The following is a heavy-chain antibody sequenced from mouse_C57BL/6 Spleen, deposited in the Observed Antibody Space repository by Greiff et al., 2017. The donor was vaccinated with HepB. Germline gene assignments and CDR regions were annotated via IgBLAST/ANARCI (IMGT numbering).Heavy chain of an antibody. Sequence: EVQLQQSGAELVRPGASVKLSCTASGFNIKDYYMHWVKQRPEQGLEWIGRIDPEDGDTEYAPKFQGKATMPADTASNTAYLQLSSLTSEDTAVYYCTYYGSSYVWLAYWGQGTLVTVSA. V-gene: IGHV14-1*01. J-gene: IGHJ3*01. CDR1: GFNIKDYY. D-gene: IGHD1-1*01. CDR2: IDPEDGDT. CDR3: TYYGSSYVWLAY.